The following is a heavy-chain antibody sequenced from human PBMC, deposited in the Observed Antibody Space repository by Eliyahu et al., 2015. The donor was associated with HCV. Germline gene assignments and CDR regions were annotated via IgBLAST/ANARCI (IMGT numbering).Heavy chain of an antibody. CDR1: GYXFTGYY. CDR2: INCNSGGT. J-gene: IGHJ3*01. CDR3: ARVNQPIGGYCSGGSCYAHDGFDF. D-gene: IGHD2-15*01. V-gene: IGHV1-2*04. Sequence: QVQLVQSGAEVKKPGASVKVSCKASGYXFTGYYIHWVRQAPGQGLEWMGWINCNSGGTNYAQKFQGWVTMTRDTSINTAYMELSRLRSDDTAVYYCARVNQPIGGYCSGGSCYAHDGFDFWGQGTMVTVSS.